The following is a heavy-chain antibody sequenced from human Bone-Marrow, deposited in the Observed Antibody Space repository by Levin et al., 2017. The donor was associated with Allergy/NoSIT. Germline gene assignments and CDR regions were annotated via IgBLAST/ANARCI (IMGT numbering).Heavy chain of an antibody. V-gene: IGHV3-23*01. D-gene: IGHD2/OR15-2a*01. J-gene: IGHJ6*02. CDR2: ISGSGGST. CDR3: AKAPISYYYYGMDV. CDR1: GFTFSSYA. Sequence: PGGSLRLSCAASGFTFSSYAMSWVRQAPGKGLEWVSAISGSGGSTYYADSVKGRFTISRDNSKNTLYLQMNSLRAEDTAVYYCAKAPISYYYYGMDVWGQGTTVTVSS.